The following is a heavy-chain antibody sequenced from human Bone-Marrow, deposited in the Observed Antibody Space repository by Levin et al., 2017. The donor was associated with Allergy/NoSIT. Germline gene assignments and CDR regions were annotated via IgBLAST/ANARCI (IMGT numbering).Heavy chain of an antibody. CDR1: GGSIINFY. J-gene: IGHJ3*02. CDR2: VYNSGST. V-gene: IGHV4-59*01. D-gene: IGHD2-2*01. Sequence: SETLSLTCTVSGGSIINFYWSWIRQPPGQGLEWIGFVYNSGSTDYNPSLKSRVTISGDTSKNQISLKLNSVTAADTAVYYCARSFSGIVLVSAAYDAFDIWGQGTKVTVSS. CDR3: ARSFSGIVLVSAAYDAFDI.